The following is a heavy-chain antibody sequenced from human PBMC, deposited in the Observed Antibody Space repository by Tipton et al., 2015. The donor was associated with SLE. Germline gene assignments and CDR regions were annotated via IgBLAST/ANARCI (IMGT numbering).Heavy chain of an antibody. V-gene: IGHV4-59*12. CDR2: IYYSGST. D-gene: IGHD6-19*01. Sequence: LRLSCTVSGGSISSYYWSWIRQPPGKGLEWIGYIYYSGSTNYNPSLKSRVTISVDTSKNQFSLKLSSVTAADTAVYYCARDVWQWLDYWGQGTLVTVSS. CDR1: GGSISSYY. CDR3: ARDVWQWLDY. J-gene: IGHJ4*02.